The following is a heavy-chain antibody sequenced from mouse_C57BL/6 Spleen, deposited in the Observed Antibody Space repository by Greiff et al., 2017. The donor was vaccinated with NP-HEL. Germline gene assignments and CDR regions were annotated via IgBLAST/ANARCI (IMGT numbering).Heavy chain of an antibody. CDR2: FYPGSGSI. CDR3: ARHEEGYYGSYYFDY. Sequence: ESGAELVKPGASVKLSCKASGYTFTEYTIHWVKQRSGQGLEWIGWFYPGSGSIKYNEKFKDKATLTADKSSSTVYMELSRLTSEDAAVYFCARHEEGYYGSYYFDYWGQGTTLTVSS. J-gene: IGHJ2*01. D-gene: IGHD1-1*01. CDR1: GYTFTEYT. V-gene: IGHV1-62-2*01.